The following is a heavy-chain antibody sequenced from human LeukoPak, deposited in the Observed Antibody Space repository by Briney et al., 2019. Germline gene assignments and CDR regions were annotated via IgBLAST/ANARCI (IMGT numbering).Heavy chain of an antibody. D-gene: IGHD2-2*01. J-gene: IGHJ4*02. Sequence: PGGSLRLSCAASGFTFHIYAMSWVRQAPRKGLEWVSSIGSGGVSTYYADSVKGRFTISRDNSKNTLYLQMNSLRAEDTAVYYCAKDGGFTSTSHYFDYWGQGILVTVSS. CDR1: GFTFHIYA. CDR2: IGSGGVST. V-gene: IGHV3-23*01. CDR3: AKDGGFTSTSHYFDY.